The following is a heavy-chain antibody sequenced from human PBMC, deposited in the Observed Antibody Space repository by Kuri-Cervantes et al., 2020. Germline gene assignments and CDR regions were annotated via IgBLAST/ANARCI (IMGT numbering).Heavy chain of an antibody. CDR1: GGSISSSSYY. Sequence: GSLRLSCTVSGGSISSSSYYWDWIRQPPGKGLEWIGSIYYSGSTYYNPSLKSRVTISVDTSKNQFSLKLSSVTAADTAVYYCARVLPYCSSTSCYFRGPNWFDPWGQGTLVTVSS. CDR3: ARVLPYCSSTSCYFRGPNWFDP. J-gene: IGHJ5*02. V-gene: IGHV4-39*01. D-gene: IGHD2-2*01. CDR2: IYYSGST.